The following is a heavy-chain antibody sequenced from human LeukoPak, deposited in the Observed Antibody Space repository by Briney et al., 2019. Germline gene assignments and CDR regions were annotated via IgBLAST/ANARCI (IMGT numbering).Heavy chain of an antibody. Sequence: SETLSLTCTVSGGSISSSSYYWGWIRQPPGKGLKWIGSIYYSGSTYHNPSLESRVTISVDTSKNHFSLKLSSVTAADTAVYYCARDGPRDYYDSSGVYYFDHWGQGTLVTVSS. D-gene: IGHD3-22*01. CDR2: IYYSGST. CDR3: ARDGPRDYYDSSGVYYFDH. CDR1: GGSISSSSYY. V-gene: IGHV4-39*02. J-gene: IGHJ4*02.